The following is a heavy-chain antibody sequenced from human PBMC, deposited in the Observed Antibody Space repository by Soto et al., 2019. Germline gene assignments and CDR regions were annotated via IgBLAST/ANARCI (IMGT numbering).Heavy chain of an antibody. CDR3: ARSGYCSSSHDCYPDYFHYYMDV. V-gene: IGHV4-59*01. D-gene: IGHD2-2*03. Sequence: QVQLQESGPGLVKASETLSLTCTVSGGSIRSYYWSWIRQPPGKGLEWIGDIYFRGNTNYNPSLQSRVIVSVDTSKNQFSLKLNSVIAADTAVYYCARSGYCSSSHDCYPDYFHYYMDVWGKGTTVTVSS. J-gene: IGHJ6*03. CDR2: IYFRGNT. CDR1: GGSIRSYY.